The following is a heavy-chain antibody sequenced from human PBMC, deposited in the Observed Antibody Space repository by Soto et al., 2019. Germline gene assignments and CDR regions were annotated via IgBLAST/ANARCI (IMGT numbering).Heavy chain of an antibody. CDR3: ARFGGGYADYYYGMDV. CDR2: INPNSGGT. J-gene: IGHJ6*02. D-gene: IGHD5-12*01. Sequence: ASVKVSCEASGYTFTGYYIHWVRQAPGQGLEWMGWINPNSGGTNYAQKFQGRVTMTRDTSISTACMELSRLRSDDTAVYYCARFGGGYADYYYGMDVWGQGTTVTVSS. CDR1: GYTFTGYY. V-gene: IGHV1-2*02.